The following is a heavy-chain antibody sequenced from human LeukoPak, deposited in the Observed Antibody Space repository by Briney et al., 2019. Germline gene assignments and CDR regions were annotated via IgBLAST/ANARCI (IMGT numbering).Heavy chain of an antibody. CDR3: ARGRFARDLQNYYYGMDV. J-gene: IGHJ6*02. Sequence: SVKVSCKASGGTSSSYAISWVRQAPGQGLEWMGGIIPIFGTANYAQKFQGRVTITADESTSTAYMELSSLRSEDTAVYYCARGRFARDLQNYYYGMDVWGQGTTVTVSS. CDR2: IIPIFGTA. V-gene: IGHV1-69*13. D-gene: IGHD3-10*01. CDR1: GGTSSSYA.